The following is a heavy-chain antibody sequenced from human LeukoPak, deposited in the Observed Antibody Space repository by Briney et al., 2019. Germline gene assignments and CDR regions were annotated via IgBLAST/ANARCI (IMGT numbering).Heavy chain of an antibody. CDR1: DVSISNNGRY. J-gene: IGHJ3*02. CDR2: IYYSGST. D-gene: IGHD6-25*01. CDR3: AGRTSYSSGSATFDI. Sequence: SETLSLTCSVSDVSISNNGRYWAWICQPPGKGLEWIGSIYYSGSTYYNPSLKSRVTISVDTSKNQFSLKLSSVTAADTAVYYCAGRTSYSSGSATFDIWGQGTMVTVSS. V-gene: IGHV4-39*07.